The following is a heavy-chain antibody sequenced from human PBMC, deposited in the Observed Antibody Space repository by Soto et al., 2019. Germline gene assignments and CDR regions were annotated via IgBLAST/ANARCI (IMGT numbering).Heavy chain of an antibody. CDR1: GYSFTAYW. CDR3: ARPVSNGWYDY. D-gene: IGHD6-19*01. V-gene: IGHV5-51*01. CDR2: INGGDSDT. J-gene: IGHJ4*02. Sequence: GESLKISCKGSGYSFTAYWIAWVRQMPGRGLEWMGIINGGDSDTRYSPSFQGQVTVSVDKSITTAYLQWSSLKASDTAIYYCARPVSNGWYDYWGQGTPGNVSS.